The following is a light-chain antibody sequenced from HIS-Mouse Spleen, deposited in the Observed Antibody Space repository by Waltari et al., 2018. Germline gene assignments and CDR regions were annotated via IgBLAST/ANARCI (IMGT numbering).Light chain of an antibody. CDR2: EDS. CDR3: YSTDSSGNHRV. V-gene: IGLV3-10*01. J-gene: IGLJ2*01. Sequence: SYELTQPPSVSVSPGQTARITCSGDALPKQSSYWYQQKSGHAPVLVIYEDSKRPSGIPERFSGSSSGTMATLTISGAQVEDEADYYCYSTDSSGNHRVFGGGTKLTVL. CDR1: ALPKQS.